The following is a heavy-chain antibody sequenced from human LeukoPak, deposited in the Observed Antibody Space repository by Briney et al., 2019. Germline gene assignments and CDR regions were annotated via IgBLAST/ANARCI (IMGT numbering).Heavy chain of an antibody. CDR3: ARVSPEIVVVTGTGAPDY. J-gene: IGHJ4*02. CDR2: IWYDGSNK. D-gene: IGHD2-21*02. V-gene: IGHV3-33*01. Sequence: PGRSLRLSCAASGFTFSSHGMHWVRQAPGKGLEWVAVIWYDGSNKYYADSVKGRFTISRDNSKNTVYLQMNSLRAEDTAVYYCARVSPEIVVVTGTGAPDYWGQGTLVTVSS. CDR1: GFTFSSHG.